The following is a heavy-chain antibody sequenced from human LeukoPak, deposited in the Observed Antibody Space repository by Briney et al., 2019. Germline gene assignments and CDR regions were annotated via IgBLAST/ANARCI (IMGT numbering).Heavy chain of an antibody. J-gene: IGHJ4*02. Sequence: SETLSLSCTVSGASLMSYYWNWIGQPPGKGLEWIGYIYHNGSPKYNPSLKSRVTMSQDTSKSQFSLKLTSVTAADAAVYFCARDSRSYEKSGYYHFDYWGQGSPVTVSS. CDR1: GASLMSYY. D-gene: IGHD3-22*01. CDR3: ARDSRSYEKSGYYHFDY. CDR2: IYHNGSP. V-gene: IGHV4-59*01.